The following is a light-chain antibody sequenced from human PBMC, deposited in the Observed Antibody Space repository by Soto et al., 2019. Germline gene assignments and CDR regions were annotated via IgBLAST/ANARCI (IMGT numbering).Light chain of an antibody. CDR2: GVN. J-gene: IGLJ3*02. Sequence: QSALTQPPSASGSPGQSVTISCTGTSSDVGAYNYVSWYRQHPGKAPKLLIFGVNSRPSGVPDRFSGSKSGNTASLTVSGLQAEDESHYYCSSYAGSNTWVFGGGTKVTVL. V-gene: IGLV2-8*01. CDR1: SSDVGAYNY. CDR3: SSYAGSNTWV.